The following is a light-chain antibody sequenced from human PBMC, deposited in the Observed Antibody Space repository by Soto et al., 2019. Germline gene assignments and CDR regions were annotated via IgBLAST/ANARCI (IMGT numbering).Light chain of an antibody. J-gene: IGKJ4*01. Sequence: DIQMTQSPSTLSASVGDRVTITCRASQSISYWLAWYQQKPGKAPKLLIYKASNLESGIPSRVSGSGSGTEFSLTISSLQPDDFATYYCQHYANYPITFGGGTKVEIK. V-gene: IGKV1-5*03. CDR3: QHYANYPIT. CDR1: QSISYW. CDR2: KAS.